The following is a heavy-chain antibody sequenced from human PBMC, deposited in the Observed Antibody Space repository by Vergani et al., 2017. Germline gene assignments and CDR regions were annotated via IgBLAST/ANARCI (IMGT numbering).Heavy chain of an antibody. V-gene: IGHV3-30-3*01. Sequence: VQLVESGGGLVQPGGSLRLSCAASGFTFSSYAMHWVRQAPGKGLEWVAVISYDGSNKYYADSVKGRFTISRDNSKNTLYLQMNSLRAEDTAVYYCARDHVLLWFGVGYWGQGTLVTVSS. J-gene: IGHJ4*02. D-gene: IGHD3-10*01. CDR2: ISYDGSNK. CDR1: GFTFSSYA. CDR3: ARDHVLLWFGVGY.